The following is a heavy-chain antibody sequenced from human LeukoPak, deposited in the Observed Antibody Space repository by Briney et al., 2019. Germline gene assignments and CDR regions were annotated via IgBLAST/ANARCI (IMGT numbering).Heavy chain of an antibody. CDR2: IIPILGTA. J-gene: IGHJ4*02. CDR1: RGTFSSYA. Sequence: GASVKVSCKASRGTFSSYAISWVRQAPGQGLEWMGRIIPILGTANYAQKFQGRVTITADKSTSTAYMELSSLRSEDTAVYYCARPGVGAVAGYWGQGTLVTVSS. D-gene: IGHD6-19*01. V-gene: IGHV1-69*04. CDR3: ARPGVGAVAGY.